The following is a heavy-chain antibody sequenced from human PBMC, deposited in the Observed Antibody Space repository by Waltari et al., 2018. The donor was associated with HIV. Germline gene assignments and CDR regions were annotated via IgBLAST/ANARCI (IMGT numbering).Heavy chain of an antibody. CDR3: ARVSLRSSSWYDFDY. CDR1: GYTFTGYY. CDR2: INPNSGGT. Sequence: QVQLVQSGAEVKKPGASVKVSCKASGYTFTGYYMHWVRQAPGQGLEWMGWINPNSGGTNYAQKFQGRVTMTRDTSISTAYMELSRLRSDDTAVYYCARVSLRSSSWYDFDYWGQGTLVTVSS. J-gene: IGHJ4*02. V-gene: IGHV1-2*02. D-gene: IGHD6-13*01.